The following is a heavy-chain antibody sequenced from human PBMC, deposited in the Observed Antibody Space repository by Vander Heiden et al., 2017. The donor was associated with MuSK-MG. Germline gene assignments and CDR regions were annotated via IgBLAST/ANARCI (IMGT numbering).Heavy chain of an antibody. CDR2: INSSGSTM. CDR1: GFTFSDYY. J-gene: IGHJ6*03. Sequence: QVQLVEPGGGLVKPGGSLRLSRAASGFTFSDYYMSWIRQDPWKGLEWVSYINSSGSTMYCADSVKGRFTISRDNAKNSLYLQMNSLRAEDTAVYYCARGDEGYYMDVWGKGTTVTVSS. CDR3: ARGDEGYYMDV. V-gene: IGHV3-11*01. D-gene: IGHD3-16*01.